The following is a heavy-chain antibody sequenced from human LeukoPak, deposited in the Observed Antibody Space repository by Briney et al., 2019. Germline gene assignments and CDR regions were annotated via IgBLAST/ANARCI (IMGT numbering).Heavy chain of an antibody. D-gene: IGHD3-10*01. CDR3: ARAYYYGSGTFDI. Sequence: SETLSLTCTVSGDSISNYYWSWIRQPPGKGLEWIGYIYYTGSTYYNPSLKSRVTISVDTSKNQFSLKLTSVTAADTAVYYCARAYYYGSGTFDIWGQGTLVTVSS. CDR1: GDSISNYY. V-gene: IGHV4-59*01. CDR2: IYYTGST. J-gene: IGHJ3*02.